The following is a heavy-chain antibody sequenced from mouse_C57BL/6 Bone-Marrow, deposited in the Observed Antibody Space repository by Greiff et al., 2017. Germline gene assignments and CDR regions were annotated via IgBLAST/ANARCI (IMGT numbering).Heavy chain of an antibody. CDR2: ISSGGSYT. CDR1: GFTFSSYG. CDR3: ARRVYYDYDGFAY. D-gene: IGHD2-4*01. Sequence: EVKLMESGGDLVKPGGSLKLSCAASGFTFSSYGMSWVRQTPDKRLEWVATISSGGSYTYYPDSVKGRFTISRDNAKNTLYLQMSSLKSEDTAMYYCARRVYYDYDGFAYWGQGTRVTVSA. J-gene: IGHJ3*01. V-gene: IGHV5-6*01.